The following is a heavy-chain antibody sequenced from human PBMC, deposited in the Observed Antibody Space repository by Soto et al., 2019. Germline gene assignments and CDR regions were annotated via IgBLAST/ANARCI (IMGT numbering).Heavy chain of an antibody. Sequence: QVQLVQSGPEVKKFGASVKVSCKASGYTFTDYYLHWVRQAPGQGLECLGWINPNTGGTDSAQRFQGRVTMTWDTSIRIAYMELSRLTSDDTAMYYCTRARWAGTSDAFDIWGQGTMVTVS. CDR2: INPNTGGT. D-gene: IGHD6-19*01. CDR3: TRARWAGTSDAFDI. CDR1: GYTFTDYY. V-gene: IGHV1-2*02. J-gene: IGHJ3*02.